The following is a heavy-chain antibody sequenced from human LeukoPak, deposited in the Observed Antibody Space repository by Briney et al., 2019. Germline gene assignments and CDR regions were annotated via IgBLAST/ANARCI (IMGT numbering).Heavy chain of an antibody. CDR1: GYTFTSYD. CDR2: MNPNSGNT. D-gene: IGHD2-2*02. V-gene: IGHV1-8*01. CDR3: TRGSQNCASASCYNF. Sequence: ASVKVSCKASGYTFTSYDINWVRQAAGQGLEWMGWMNPNSGNTGYAQKFQGRVTMTRTTSISTAYMELGSLTSEDTAVYYCTRGSQNCASASCYNFWGQGTLVTVSS. J-gene: IGHJ4*02.